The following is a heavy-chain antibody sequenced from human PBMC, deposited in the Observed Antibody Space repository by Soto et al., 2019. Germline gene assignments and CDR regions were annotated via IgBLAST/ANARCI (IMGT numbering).Heavy chain of an antibody. V-gene: IGHV4-30-2*01. Sequence: TLSLTCAVAGGSISSGGYSWSWIRQPPGKGLEWNGYIYNSGSTYYNPSLKSRVTISVDRSKNQFSLKLSSVTAADTAVYYCARTYYYDSSGYDEYYFDYWGQGTLVTVSS. CDR2: IYNSGST. J-gene: IGHJ4*02. CDR3: ARTYYYDSSGYDEYYFDY. CDR1: GGSISSGGYS. D-gene: IGHD3-22*01.